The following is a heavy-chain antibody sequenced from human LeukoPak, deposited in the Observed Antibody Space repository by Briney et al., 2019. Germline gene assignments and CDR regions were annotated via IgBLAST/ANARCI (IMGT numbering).Heavy chain of an antibody. CDR2: IYYSGST. D-gene: IGHD5-18*01. Sequence: SETLSLTCTVSGGSISSYYWSWIRQPPGKGLEWIGYIYYSGSTNNNPSLKSRVTISVDTSKNQFSLKLSSVTAADTAVYYCARNGYSYGNAFDIWGQGTMVTVSS. CDR3: ARNGYSYGNAFDI. V-gene: IGHV4-59*01. J-gene: IGHJ3*02. CDR1: GGSISSYY.